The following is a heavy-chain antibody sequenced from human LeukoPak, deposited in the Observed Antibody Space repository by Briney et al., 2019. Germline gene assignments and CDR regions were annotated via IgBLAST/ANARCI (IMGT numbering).Heavy chain of an antibody. J-gene: IGHJ3*01. V-gene: IGHV3-23*01. Sequence: PGGSLRLSCAASGFTFSSYAMSWVRQAPGKGLEWVSAISGSGDSTNYADSVKGRFTIARDNSKNTLYLQMNSLRAEDTAVYYCAKAFYSYCGGDCYRVDWGQGTMVTVSS. CDR2: ISGSGDST. D-gene: IGHD2-21*01. CDR1: GFTFSSYA. CDR3: AKAFYSYCGGDCYRVD.